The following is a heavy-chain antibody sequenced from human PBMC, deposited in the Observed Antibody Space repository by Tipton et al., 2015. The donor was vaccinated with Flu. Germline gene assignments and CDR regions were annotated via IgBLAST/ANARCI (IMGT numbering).Heavy chain of an antibody. CDR3: ARDLGAFNWFDS. CDR2: VHRSGHT. Sequence: TLSLTCSVSGDSIGGAYYWGWIRQPPGKGLEWIGNVHRSGHTYYNTSLKSRVSFSVDTSKNHFSLKVFSVTAADTAVYYYARDLGAFNWFDSWGQGALVTVSS. J-gene: IGHJ5*01. V-gene: IGHV4-38-2*02. D-gene: IGHD3-16*01. CDR1: GDSIGGAYY.